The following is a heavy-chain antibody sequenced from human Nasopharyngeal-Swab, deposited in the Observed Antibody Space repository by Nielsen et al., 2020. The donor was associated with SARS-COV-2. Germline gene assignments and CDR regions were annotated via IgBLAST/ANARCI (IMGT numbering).Heavy chain of an antibody. V-gene: IGHV4-59*01. CDR3: ARDQNGNSFYFDS. Sequence: SQTLSLTCIVSGGSISNYYCNCIRHPPGKELEWIGHISYTGSTAYNPSVESRVTISLDRSRNQFSLRLTSVTAADTAVYYCARDQNGNSFYFDSWGQGTLVTVSS. CDR1: GGSISNYY. D-gene: IGHD4-23*01. CDR2: ISYTGST. J-gene: IGHJ4*01.